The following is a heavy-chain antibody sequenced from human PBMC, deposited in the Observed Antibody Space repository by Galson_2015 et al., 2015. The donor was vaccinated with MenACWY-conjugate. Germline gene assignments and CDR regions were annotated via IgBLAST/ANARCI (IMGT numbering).Heavy chain of an antibody. Sequence: SLRLSCAASGFTFGTYGIHWVRQAPAKGLEWVALMSYDGSNQYYADSLKGRLTISRDNSKSTLYLQMDSLRAEDTAVYYCARGLIGYSSGPLDFWGQGALVTVSS. V-gene: IGHV3-30*03. D-gene: IGHD6-19*01. CDR2: MSYDGSNQ. CDR3: ARGLIGYSSGPLDF. CDR1: GFTFGTYG. J-gene: IGHJ4*02.